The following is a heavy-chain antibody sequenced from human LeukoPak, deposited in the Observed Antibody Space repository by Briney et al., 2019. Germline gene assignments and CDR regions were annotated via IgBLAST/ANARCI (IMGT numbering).Heavy chain of an antibody. CDR2: INWNDGNT. CDR3: SRFARDSTCYYQKTFYYYYYMDV. CDR1: GFTFDDYG. D-gene: IGHD3-9*01. J-gene: IGHJ6*03. V-gene: IGHV3-20*04. Sequence: GGSVRLSCAASGFTFDDYGMSWVRQAPGKGLEWVSCINWNDGNTVYADSVKGRFTISRDKAKNSLYLQMNSLRAADTALYYCSRFARDSTCYYQKTFYYYYYMDVWGKGTTVTVSS.